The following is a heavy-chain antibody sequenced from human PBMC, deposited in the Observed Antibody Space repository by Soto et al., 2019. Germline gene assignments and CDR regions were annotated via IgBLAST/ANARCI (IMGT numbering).Heavy chain of an antibody. CDR1: GYTLTELS. CDR2: FDPEDGET. D-gene: IGHD4-17*01. J-gene: IGHJ2*01. V-gene: IGHV1-24*01. Sequence: ASVKVSCKVSGYTLTELSMHWVRQAPGKGLEWMGGFDPEDGETIYAQKFQGRVTMNEDTSTDTAYMELSSLRSEDTAVYYCATGEYGGSVDLWGRGNMV. CDR3: ATGEYGGSVDL.